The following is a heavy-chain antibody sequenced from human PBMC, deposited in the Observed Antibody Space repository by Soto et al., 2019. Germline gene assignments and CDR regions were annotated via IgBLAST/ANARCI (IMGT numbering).Heavy chain of an antibody. J-gene: IGHJ4*02. V-gene: IGHV6-1*01. D-gene: IGHD6-13*01. CDR2: TYYRSKWYN. Sequence: SQTLSLTCAISGDSVSSNSAAWNWIRQSPSGGLEWLGRTYYRSKWYNDYAVSVKSRITINPDTSKNQFSLQLNSVTPEDTAVYYCAREGHGSRRLDIDYWGQGTPVTVAS. CDR1: GDSVSSNSAA. CDR3: AREGHGSRRLDIDY.